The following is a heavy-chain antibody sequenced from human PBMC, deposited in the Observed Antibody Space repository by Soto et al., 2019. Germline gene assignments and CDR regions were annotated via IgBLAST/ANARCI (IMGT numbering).Heavy chain of an antibody. CDR2: IYYSGST. CDR1: GGSISSSSYY. D-gene: IGHD6-19*01. CDR3: ARSVAGTPFDY. Sequence: QLQLQESGPGLVKPSETLSLTCTVSGGSISSSSYYWGWIRQPPGKGLEWIGSIYYSGSTYYNPSLKSRVTISVDTSKNQFSLKLSSVTAADTAVYYCARSVAGTPFDYWGQGTLVTVSS. J-gene: IGHJ4*02. V-gene: IGHV4-39*01.